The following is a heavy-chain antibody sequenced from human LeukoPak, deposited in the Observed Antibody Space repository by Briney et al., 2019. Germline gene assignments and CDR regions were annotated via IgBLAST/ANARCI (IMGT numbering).Heavy chain of an antibody. CDR1: GFTFSSYE. CDR2: ISNGGSSI. V-gene: IGHV3-48*03. CDR3: ARDHGDVQFDY. Sequence: PGGSLRLSCAASGFTFSSYEINWVRRAPGKGLEWVSYISNGGSSIYYADSVKGRFTISRDNAKSSVYLQMNSLRVEDTAVYYCARDHGDVQFDYWGQGTLVTLSS. D-gene: IGHD4-17*01. J-gene: IGHJ4*02.